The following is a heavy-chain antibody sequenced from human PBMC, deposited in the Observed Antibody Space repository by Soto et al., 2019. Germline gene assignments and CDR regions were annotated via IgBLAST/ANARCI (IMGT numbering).Heavy chain of an antibody. V-gene: IGHV4-31*03. Sequence: QVQLQESGPGLVKPSQTLSLTCTVSGGSISSGGYYWSWIRQHPGKGLEWIGYIYYSGSTYYNPSLKSRVTISVDTSKHQFSLKLSSVTAADTAVYYCASGPDRSGYYRDRAAAFDIWGQGTMVTVSS. CDR2: IYYSGST. CDR3: ASGPDRSGYYRDRAAAFDI. D-gene: IGHD3-22*01. CDR1: GGSISSGGYY. J-gene: IGHJ3*02.